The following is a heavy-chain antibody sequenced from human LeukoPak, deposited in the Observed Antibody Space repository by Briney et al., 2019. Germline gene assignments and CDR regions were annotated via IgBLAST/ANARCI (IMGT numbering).Heavy chain of an antibody. D-gene: IGHD1-20*01. V-gene: IGHV3-21*01. CDR3: ARDLLGYNYHYMDV. J-gene: IGHJ6*03. Sequence: GGSLRLSCAASGFTFNNYNMNWVRQAPGRGLEWVSSISSSSSYIYYADSVKGRFTISRDNAKNSLYLQMNGLRAEDTAVYYCARDLLGYNYHYMDVWGKGTTVTVSS. CDR1: GFTFNNYN. CDR2: ISSSSSYI.